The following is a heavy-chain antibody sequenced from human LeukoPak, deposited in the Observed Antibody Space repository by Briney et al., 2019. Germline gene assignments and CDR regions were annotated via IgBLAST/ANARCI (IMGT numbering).Heavy chain of an antibody. CDR1: GFTFNTYW. CDR2: IKGDGSEK. V-gene: IGHV3-7*01. Sequence: PGGSLRLSCAASGFTFNTYWMTWVRQAPGKGLEWVAHIKGDGSEKYHVDSVKGRFTISRDNAKNSLFLQMNSLRAEDTALYYCAREEHYDTTGWGAFEIWGRGTMVTVSS. J-gene: IGHJ3*02. D-gene: IGHD3-22*01. CDR3: AREEHYDTTGWGAFEI.